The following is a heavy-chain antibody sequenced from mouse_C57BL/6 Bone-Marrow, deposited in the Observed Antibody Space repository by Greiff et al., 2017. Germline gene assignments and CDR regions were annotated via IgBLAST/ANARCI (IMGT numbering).Heavy chain of an antibody. D-gene: IGHD2-3*01. CDR1: GYTFTSYG. J-gene: IGHJ2*01. CDR3: ARNREIYDGYYDY. CDR2: IYPRSGNT. Sequence: VQLQESGAELARPGASVKLSCKASGYTFTSYGISWVKQRTGQGLEWIGEIYPRSGNTYYNEKFKGKATLTADKSSSTAYMELRSLTSEDSAVYFCARNREIYDGYYDYWGQGTTLTVSS. V-gene: IGHV1-81*01.